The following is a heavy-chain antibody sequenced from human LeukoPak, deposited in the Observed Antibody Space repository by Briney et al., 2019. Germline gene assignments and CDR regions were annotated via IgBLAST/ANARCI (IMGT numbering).Heavy chain of an antibody. CDR3: ARHRRGYGFDY. CDR1: GGSISSSDSY. D-gene: IGHD5-18*01. CDR2: IYYSGNT. V-gene: IGHV4-39*01. J-gene: IGHJ4*02. Sequence: PSETLSPTCTVSGGSISSSDSYWGWIRQPPGKGLEWIGSIYYSGNTYYNPSLKSRVTISVDTSKNQFSLKLTSVTATDTALYYCARHRRGYGFDYWGQGTLVTVSS.